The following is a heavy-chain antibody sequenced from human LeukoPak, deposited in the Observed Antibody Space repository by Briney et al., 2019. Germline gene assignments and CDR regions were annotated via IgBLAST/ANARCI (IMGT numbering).Heavy chain of an antibody. V-gene: IGHV1-2*02. D-gene: IGHD3-3*01. CDR2: INPNSGGT. CDR3: ARGSIFGEMDV. J-gene: IGHJ6*04. CDR1: GYTFTGYY. Sequence: ASVKVSCKASGYTFTGYYMHWVRQAPGQGLEWMGWINPNSGGTNYAQEFQGRVTITRDTSASTAYMELSSLRSEDMAVYYCARGSIFGEMDVWGKGTTVTVSS.